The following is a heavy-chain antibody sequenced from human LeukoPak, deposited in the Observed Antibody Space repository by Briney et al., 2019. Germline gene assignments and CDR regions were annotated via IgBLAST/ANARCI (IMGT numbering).Heavy chain of an antibody. J-gene: IGHJ4*02. V-gene: IGHV3-30*01. CDR2: ISSGGTYE. CDR3: ARDSTYYYDSGSSGPHYFTT. CDR1: GFTFSNYA. Sequence: RPGGSLRLSCAASGFTFSNYAMLWVRQAPGKGLEGVSLISSGGTYEYYADSVKGRFTISRDNSKNTLYLQLNSLRAEDTAVYYCARDSTYYYDSGSSGPHYFTTGAREPWSPSPQ. D-gene: IGHD3-10*01.